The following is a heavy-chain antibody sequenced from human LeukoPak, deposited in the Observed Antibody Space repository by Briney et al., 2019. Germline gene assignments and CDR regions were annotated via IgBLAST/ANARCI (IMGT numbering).Heavy chain of an antibody. D-gene: IGHD2-2*01. V-gene: IGHV3-30*02. CDR1: GFTFSSYG. CDR3: ARDDNEPAASGGSFDY. CDR2: IRYDGSNK. J-gene: IGHJ4*02. Sequence: GGSLRLSCAASGFTFSSYGMHWVRQAPGKGLEWMAFIRYDGSNKYYADSVKGRFTISRDNSKNTLYLQMNSLRAEDTAVYYCARDDNEPAASGGSFDYWGQGTVVTVSS.